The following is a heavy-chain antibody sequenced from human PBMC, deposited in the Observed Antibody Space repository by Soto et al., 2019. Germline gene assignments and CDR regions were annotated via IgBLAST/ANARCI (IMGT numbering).Heavy chain of an antibody. J-gene: IGHJ6*02. CDR3: ARPGRYSSSWYVLNYYYYGMDV. Sequence: SLKVACKASGGTCGWYSMSWVRQAPGQGLEWMGGIIPIFGTANYAQKFQGRVTITADESTSTAYMELSSLRSEDTAVYYCARPGRYSSSWYVLNYYYYGMDVWGQGTTVTVSS. CDR1: GGTCGWYS. CDR2: IIPIFGTA. V-gene: IGHV1-69*13. D-gene: IGHD6-13*01.